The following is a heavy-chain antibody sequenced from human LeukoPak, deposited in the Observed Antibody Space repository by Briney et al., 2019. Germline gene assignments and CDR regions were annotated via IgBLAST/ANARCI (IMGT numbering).Heavy chain of an antibody. Sequence: GGSLRLSCAASGFTFSSYWMSWVRQAPGKGLEWVANIKQDGSEKYYVDSVKGRFTISRDNAKNSLYLQMDSLRAEDTAVYYCATISYYYGMDVWGQGTTITVS. CDR2: IKQDGSEK. V-gene: IGHV3-7*01. J-gene: IGHJ6*02. CDR3: ATISYYYGMDV. CDR1: GFTFSSYW.